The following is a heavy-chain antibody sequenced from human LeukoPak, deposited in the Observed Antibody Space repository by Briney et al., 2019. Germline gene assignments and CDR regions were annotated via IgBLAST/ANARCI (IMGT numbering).Heavy chain of an antibody. J-gene: IGHJ4*02. V-gene: IGHV3-30*04. Sequence: PGRSLSLSCEASGFTFSSHSINWVRRAPGQGLEWVAVISSDGNSKHYGDSVRGRFTISRDNSKNTLWLQMSSLRAEDTALYYCARERADAIGAFDSWGQGTLVTVSS. CDR2: ISSDGNSK. CDR3: ARERADAIGAFDS. D-gene: IGHD2-21*01. CDR1: GFTFSSHS.